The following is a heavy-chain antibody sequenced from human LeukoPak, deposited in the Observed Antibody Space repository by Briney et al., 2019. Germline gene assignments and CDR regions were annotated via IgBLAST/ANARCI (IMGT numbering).Heavy chain of an antibody. CDR2: IPISGSTI. J-gene: IGHJ4*02. CDR1: GFTFSSYW. V-gene: IGHV3-48*04. D-gene: IGHD5-12*01. Sequence: PGGSLRLSCAASGFTFSSYWMSWVRQAPGKGLESVSYIPISGSTIYYADSVRGRFTFSRDNAKNSLYLQMNSLRAEDTAVYYCARVRREVATIGFDYWGQGTLVTVSS. CDR3: ARVRREVATIGFDY.